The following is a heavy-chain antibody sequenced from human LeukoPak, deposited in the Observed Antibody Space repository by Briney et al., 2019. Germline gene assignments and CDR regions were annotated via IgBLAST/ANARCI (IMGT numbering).Heavy chain of an antibody. Sequence: GASVKVSCKASGYTFTSYYMHWVRQAPGQGLEWMGIINPSGGSTSYAQKSQGRVTMTRDTSTSTVYMELSSLRSEDTAVYFCARGSGGKAFDYWGQGTLVTVSS. D-gene: IGHD2-15*01. CDR3: ARGSGGKAFDY. CDR2: INPSGGST. V-gene: IGHV1-46*01. CDR1: GYTFTSYY. J-gene: IGHJ4*02.